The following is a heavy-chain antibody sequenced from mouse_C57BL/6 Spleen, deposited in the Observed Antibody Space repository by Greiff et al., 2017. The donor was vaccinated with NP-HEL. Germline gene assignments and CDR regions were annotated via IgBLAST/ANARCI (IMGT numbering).Heavy chain of an antibody. CDR2: INPNYGTT. CDR1: GYSFTDYN. Sequence: EVHLVESGPELVKPGASVKISCKASGYSFTDYNMNWVKQSNGKSLEWIGVINPNYGTTSYNQKFKGKATLTVDQSSSTAYMQLNSLTSEDSAVYYCASSVYGSSLYWYFDVWGTGTTVTVSS. CDR3: ASSVYGSSLYWYFDV. D-gene: IGHD1-1*01. V-gene: IGHV1-39*01. J-gene: IGHJ1*03.